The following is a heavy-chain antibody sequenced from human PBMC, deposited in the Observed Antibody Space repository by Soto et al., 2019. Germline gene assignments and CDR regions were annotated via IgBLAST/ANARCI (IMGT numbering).Heavy chain of an antibody. CDR3: ARDHGRVVAAPILFEY. Sequence: PGGSLRLSCAASGFTFSSYGMHWVRQAPGKGLEWVAVIWYDGSNKYYADSVKGRFTISRDNSKNTLYLQMNSLRAEDTAVYYCARDHGRVVAAPILFEYWGQGTLVTVSS. D-gene: IGHD2-15*01. J-gene: IGHJ4*02. CDR1: GFTFSSYG. CDR2: IWYDGSNK. V-gene: IGHV3-33*01.